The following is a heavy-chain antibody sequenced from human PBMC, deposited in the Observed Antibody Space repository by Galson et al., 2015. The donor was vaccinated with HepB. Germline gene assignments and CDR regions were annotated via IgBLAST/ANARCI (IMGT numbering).Heavy chain of an antibody. J-gene: IGHJ4*02. D-gene: IGHD3-3*01. Sequence: SETLSLTCAVSGGSISSSNWWSWVRQPPGKGLEWIGEIHHSGTTNYNLSLKSRVTISVDKSKNQFSLKLSSVIAADTAVYYCARVGIQDYDFWSGYYFWGQGTLVTVSS. CDR2: IHHSGTT. V-gene: IGHV4-4*02. CDR1: GGSISSSNW. CDR3: ARVGIQDYDFWSGYYF.